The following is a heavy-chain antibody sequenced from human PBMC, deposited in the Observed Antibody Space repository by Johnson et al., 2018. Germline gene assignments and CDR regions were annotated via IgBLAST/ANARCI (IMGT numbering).Heavy chain of an antibody. CDR1: GFTFDDYA. CDR2: ISSSSNNI. V-gene: IGHV3-9*01. D-gene: IGHD3-22*01. CDR3: AKPANYYDSSPFQH. J-gene: IGHJ1*01. Sequence: VQLVESGGGLVQPGRSLRLSCAASGFTFDDYAMHWVRQAPGKGLEWVSSISSSSNNIYYADSVRGRFTISRDNAKNSLYLQMTSLRAEDTAVYYCAKPANYYDSSPFQHWGQGTLVTVSS.